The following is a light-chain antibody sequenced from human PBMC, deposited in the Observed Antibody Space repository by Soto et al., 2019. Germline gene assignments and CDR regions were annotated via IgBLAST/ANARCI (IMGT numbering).Light chain of an antibody. CDR3: MQGTHWPWT. J-gene: IGKJ1*01. CDR1: QSPLYSDGNTY. Sequence: DVVRNQSPLSLPVTLGQPASISCRSSQSPLYSDGNTYLSWFQHRPGQSPRRLIYKVSNRDSGVPDRFSGSGSGTDFTLKISRVEAEDVGVYYCMQGTHWPWTVGQGTKVDSK. CDR2: KVS. V-gene: IGKV2-30*01.